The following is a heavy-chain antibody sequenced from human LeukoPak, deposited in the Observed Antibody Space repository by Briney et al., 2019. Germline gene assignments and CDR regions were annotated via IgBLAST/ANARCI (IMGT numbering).Heavy chain of an antibody. J-gene: IGHJ4*02. CDR1: GYTLTELS. V-gene: IGHV1-24*01. CDR2: FDPEDGET. CDR3: ARDHGCSGGSCYDYYDSSGYSDY. D-gene: IGHD3-22*01. Sequence: VASVKVSCKVSGYTLTELSMHWVRQAPGKGLEWMGGFDPEDGETIYAQKFQGRVTMTEDTSTDTAYMELSRLRSDDTAVYYCARDHGCSGGSCYDYYDSSGYSDYWGQGTLVTVSS.